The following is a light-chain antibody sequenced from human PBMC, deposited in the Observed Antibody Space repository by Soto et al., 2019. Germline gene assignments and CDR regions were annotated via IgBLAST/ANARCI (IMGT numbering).Light chain of an antibody. CDR2: GTS. J-gene: IGKJ2*01. V-gene: IGKV3-20*01. CDR1: QSVSTTY. CDR3: QHYGSSPPMYT. Sequence: EIVLTQSPGTLSLSPGERATLSCRASQSVSTTYLGWYQQKPGQAPRLLVYGTSRRATGIPDRFSGSGSGTDFTLTISSLEPEDVAVYYCQHYGSSPPMYTFGQGTTLEIK.